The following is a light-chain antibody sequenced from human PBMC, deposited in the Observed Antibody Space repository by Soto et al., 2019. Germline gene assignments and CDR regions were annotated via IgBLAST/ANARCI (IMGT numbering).Light chain of an antibody. CDR3: QTWGTSAVL. J-gene: IGLJ2*01. Sequence: SSELAQPPSVSVSPGQTATITCSGDKLGDRYAFWYQQKPGQSPVLVIYQDTKRPSGIPERFSGSNSGNTATLTISGTQAMDEADYYCQTWGTSAVLFGGGTKVTVL. CDR1: KLGDRY. CDR2: QDT. V-gene: IGLV3-1*01.